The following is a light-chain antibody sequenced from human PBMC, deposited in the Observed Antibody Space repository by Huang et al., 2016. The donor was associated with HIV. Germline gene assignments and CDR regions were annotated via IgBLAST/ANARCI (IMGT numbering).Light chain of an antibody. CDR1: QSVSTD. V-gene: IGKV3-15*01. J-gene: IGKJ1*01. Sequence: EIVMTQSPATLSVSPGERATLSCRASQSVSTDLAWYQQKPGQSPRLLIYGSSTRATGIQARFSGSGSGTEFTLTISSLQSGDFAVYYCQQYSNWPQTFGQGTKVEIK. CDR2: GSS. CDR3: QQYSNWPQT.